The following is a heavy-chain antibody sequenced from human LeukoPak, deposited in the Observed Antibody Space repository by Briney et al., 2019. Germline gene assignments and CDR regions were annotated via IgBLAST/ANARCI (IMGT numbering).Heavy chain of an antibody. V-gene: IGHV4-59*08. CDR3: ARGPYSYDSSGAFDI. CDR2: IYYSGTS. CDR1: GDSITNYY. Sequence: SETLSLTCTVSGDSITNYYWSWLRQSPGKGLEWIGYIYYSGTSNYNPSLKSRVTISVDTSKNQFSLKLSSVTAADTAVYFCARGPYSYDSSGAFDIWGQGTMVTVSS. D-gene: IGHD3-22*01. J-gene: IGHJ3*02.